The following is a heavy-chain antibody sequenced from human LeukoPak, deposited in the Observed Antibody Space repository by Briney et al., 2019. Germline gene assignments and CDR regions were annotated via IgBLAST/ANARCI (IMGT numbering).Heavy chain of an antibody. Sequence: SVKVSCTASGCTFSSYAISWVRQAPGQGLEWMGGIIPIFGTATYAQKFQGRVTITADESTSTAYMELSSLRSEDTAVYYCARSLQTYYYYGMDVWGQGTTVTVSS. J-gene: IGHJ6*02. D-gene: IGHD4-11*01. CDR2: IIPIFGTA. CDR3: ARSLQTYYYYGMDV. CDR1: GCTFSSYA. V-gene: IGHV1-69*13.